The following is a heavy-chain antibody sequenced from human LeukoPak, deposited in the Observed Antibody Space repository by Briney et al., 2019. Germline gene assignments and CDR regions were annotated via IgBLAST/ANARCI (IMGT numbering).Heavy chain of an antibody. D-gene: IGHD3-10*01. CDR3: ARDRLLFFGGFMVPDS. V-gene: IGHV3-48*02. CDR2: ISSTGNTF. J-gene: IGHJ4*02. CDR1: GFPFSRYG. Sequence: PGGSLRLSCAASGFPFSRYGMNWVRQAPGTGPEWVSYISSTGNTFYYADSVRGRFTVSRDNGQNSLSLQMSGLRDEDTAVYYCARDRLLFFGGFMVPDSWGQGTLVIVSS.